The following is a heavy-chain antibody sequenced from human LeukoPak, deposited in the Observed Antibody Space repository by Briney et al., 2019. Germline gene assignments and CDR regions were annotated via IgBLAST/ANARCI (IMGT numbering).Heavy chain of an antibody. CDR3: ARDLYWVLD. CDR1: GFSFTDAW. J-gene: IGHJ4*02. Sequence: PGGSLRLSCAASGFSFTDAWMTWVRQAPGKGLEWVGRIRSKTAGGTTDLAAPVKGRFSISRDDSKNTLYLQMNSLKTEDTAVYYCARDLYWVLDWGQGTLVTVSS. D-gene: IGHD2-15*01. V-gene: IGHV3-15*01. CDR2: IRSKTAGGTT.